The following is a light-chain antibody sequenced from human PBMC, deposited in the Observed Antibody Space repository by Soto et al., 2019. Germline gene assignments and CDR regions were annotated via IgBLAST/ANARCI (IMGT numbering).Light chain of an antibody. CDR2: GAS. Sequence: EIVLTQSPGTLSLSPGERATLSCGASPSVSSSRLAWYQQKGGQAPRLLIYGASTRATGIPARFSGSGSGTEFTLTISSLQSEDFAVYYCQQYNNWPPITFGQGTRLEIK. V-gene: IGKV3-15*01. J-gene: IGKJ5*01. CDR1: PSVSSS. CDR3: QQYNNWPPIT.